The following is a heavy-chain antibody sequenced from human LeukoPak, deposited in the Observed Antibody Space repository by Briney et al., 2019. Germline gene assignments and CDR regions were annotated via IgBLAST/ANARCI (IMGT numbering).Heavy chain of an antibody. D-gene: IGHD3-9*01. Sequence: SVKVSCKASGYTFTGYYMHWVRQAPGQGLEWMGWINPNSGGTNYAQKFQGWVTMTRDTSISTAYMELSRLRSDDTAVYYCARDLRGHLDWLSEYYFDYWGQGTLVTVSS. CDR1: GYTFTGYY. CDR3: ARDLRGHLDWLSEYYFDY. CDR2: INPNSGGT. J-gene: IGHJ4*02. V-gene: IGHV1-2*04.